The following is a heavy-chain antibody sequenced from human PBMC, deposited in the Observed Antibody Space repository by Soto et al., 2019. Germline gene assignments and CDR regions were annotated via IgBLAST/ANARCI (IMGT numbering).Heavy chain of an antibody. Sequence: SETLSLTCTVSGGSISSYYWSWIRQPPGKGLEWIGYIYYSGSTNYNPSLKSRVTISVDTSKNQFSLKLSSVTAADTAVYYCARWVAVAGTLDYWGQGTLVTVSS. D-gene: IGHD6-19*01. V-gene: IGHV4-59*01. CDR3: ARWVAVAGTLDY. CDR2: IYYSGST. J-gene: IGHJ4*02. CDR1: GGSISSYY.